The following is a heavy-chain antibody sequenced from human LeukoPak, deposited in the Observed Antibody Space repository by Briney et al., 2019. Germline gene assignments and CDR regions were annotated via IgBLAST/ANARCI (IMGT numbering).Heavy chain of an antibody. Sequence: GASVKVSCKASGYTFTSYGISWVRQAPGQGLEWMGWISAYNGNTNYAQKLQGRVTMTTDTSTSTAYMELSSLRSEDTAVYYCAREGLNGGLFGVVRGPNYYFDYWGQGTLVTVSS. CDR2: ISAYNGNT. CDR3: AREGLNGGLFGVVRGPNYYFDY. J-gene: IGHJ4*02. V-gene: IGHV1-18*01. CDR1: GYTFTSYG. D-gene: IGHD3-3*01.